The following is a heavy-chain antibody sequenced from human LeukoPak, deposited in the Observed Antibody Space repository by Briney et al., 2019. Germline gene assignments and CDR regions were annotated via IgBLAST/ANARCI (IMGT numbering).Heavy chain of an antibody. V-gene: IGHV4-59*01. J-gene: IGHJ4*02. Sequence: SETLSLTCTVSGGSISSYYWSWIRQPPGKGLEWIGYIYYSGSTNYNPSLKSRVTISVDTSKNQFSLKLSSVTAADTAVYYCARTQLAYCGGDCYSNYFDYCGQGTLVTVSS. CDR2: IYYSGST. CDR3: ARTQLAYCGGDCYSNYFDY. CDR1: GGSISSYY. D-gene: IGHD2-21*02.